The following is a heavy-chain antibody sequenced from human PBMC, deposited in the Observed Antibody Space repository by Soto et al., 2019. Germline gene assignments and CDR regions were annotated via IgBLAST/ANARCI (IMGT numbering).Heavy chain of an antibody. CDR1: GYTFTSYA. Sequence: ASVKVSCKASGYTFTSYAVHWVRQAPGQRLEWMGWINAGNGNTKYSQKFQGRVTITRDTSASTAYMELSSLRSEDTAVYYCARGLRYCSSTSCSGWWFDPWGQGTLVTVSS. V-gene: IGHV1-3*01. CDR2: INAGNGNT. CDR3: ARGLRYCSSTSCSGWWFDP. J-gene: IGHJ5*02. D-gene: IGHD2-2*01.